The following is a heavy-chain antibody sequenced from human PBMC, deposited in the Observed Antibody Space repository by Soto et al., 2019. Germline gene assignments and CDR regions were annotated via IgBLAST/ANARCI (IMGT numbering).Heavy chain of an antibody. CDR3: ASIVATIKYYFDY. V-gene: IGHV4-30-4*01. J-gene: IGHJ4*02. CDR2: IYYSGST. Sequence: QVQLQESGPGLVKPSQTLSLTCTVSGGSISSGDYYWSWIRQPPGKGLEWIGYIYYSGSTYYNPSLKSRVTISVDTSKNQFALKLSSVTAADTAVYYCASIVATIKYYFDYWGQGTLVTVSS. D-gene: IGHD5-12*01. CDR1: GGSISSGDYY.